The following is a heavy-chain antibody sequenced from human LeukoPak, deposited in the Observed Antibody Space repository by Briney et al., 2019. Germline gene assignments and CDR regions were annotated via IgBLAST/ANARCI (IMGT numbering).Heavy chain of an antibody. V-gene: IGHV4-59*01. Sequence: PSETLSLTCTVSGGSISSYYWSWIRQPPGKGLEWIGYIYYSGSTNYNPSLKSRVTISVDTSKNQFSLKLSSVTAADTAVYYCASTFSSSWSTSDYWGQGTLVTVSS. CDR2: IYYSGST. CDR3: ASTFSSSWSTSDY. CDR1: GGSISSYY. J-gene: IGHJ4*02. D-gene: IGHD6-13*01.